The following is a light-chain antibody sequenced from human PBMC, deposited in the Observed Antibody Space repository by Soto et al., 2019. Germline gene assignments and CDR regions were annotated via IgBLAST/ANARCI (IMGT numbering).Light chain of an antibody. Sequence: IQINQSPSSLSASVGDRVTITCRASQSISSWLAWYQQKPGKAPRLLIYGSSSLQGGVPSRFSGSGSGTDFTLTISSLQPEDFATYYCQQSYSMPWTFGQGTKVDIK. J-gene: IGKJ1*01. CDR1: QSISSW. CDR2: GSS. V-gene: IGKV1-39*01. CDR3: QQSYSMPWT.